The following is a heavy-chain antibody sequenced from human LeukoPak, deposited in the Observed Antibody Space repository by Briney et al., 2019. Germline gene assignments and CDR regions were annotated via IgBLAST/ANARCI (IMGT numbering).Heavy chain of an antibody. CDR2: IYPNSGGT. Sequence: GASVKVSCKASAYTFTGYYMHWVRQAPGQGLEWMGWIYPNSGGTNYAQKFQGRVTMTRDTSISTAYVELSRLRSDDTAVYYCARARGDLVRGVIDYWGQGTLVTVSS. J-gene: IGHJ4*02. CDR3: ARARGDLVRGVIDY. V-gene: IGHV1-2*02. D-gene: IGHD3-10*01. CDR1: AYTFTGYY.